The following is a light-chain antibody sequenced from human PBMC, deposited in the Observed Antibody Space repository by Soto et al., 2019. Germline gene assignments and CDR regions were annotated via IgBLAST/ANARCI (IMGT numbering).Light chain of an antibody. CDR1: QSVNNN. CDR3: QQYNNWPPWT. CDR2: EAS. V-gene: IGKV3-15*01. Sequence: EIVMTQSPATLSVSPGERATLSCRASQSVNNNLACYQQKPVQAPRLLIYEASTRATGIPARFSGSGSGTEFTLTISSLQSADFAVYYCQQYNNWPPWTFGQGTKVEIK. J-gene: IGKJ1*01.